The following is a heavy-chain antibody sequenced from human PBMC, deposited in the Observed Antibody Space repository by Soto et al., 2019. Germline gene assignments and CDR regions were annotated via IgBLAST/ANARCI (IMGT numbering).Heavy chain of an antibody. J-gene: IGHJ4*02. Sequence: SQTRSLTCTVSGGSISSSSYYWGWIRQPPGKGLEWIGSIYYSGSTYYNPSLKSRVTISVDTSKNQFSLKLSSVTAADTAVYYCARLRRSSYYKDSFDYWGQGTLVTVPS. CDR1: GGSISSSSYY. CDR2: IYYSGST. V-gene: IGHV4-39*01. CDR3: ARLRRSSYYKDSFDY. D-gene: IGHD1-26*01.